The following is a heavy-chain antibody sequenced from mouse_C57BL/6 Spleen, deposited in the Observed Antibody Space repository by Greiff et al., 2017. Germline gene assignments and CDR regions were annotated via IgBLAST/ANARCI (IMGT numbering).Heavy chain of an antibody. CDR1: GYTFTSYT. Sequence: VQLQQSGAELARPGASVKMSCKASGYTFTSYTMHWVKQRPGQGLEWIGYINPSSGYTKYNQKFKDKATLTADKSSSTAYMQLSSLTSEDSAVYYCARGVYYSNYPWFAYGGQGTLVTVSA. CDR2: INPSSGYT. V-gene: IGHV1-4*01. J-gene: IGHJ3*01. CDR3: ARGVYYSNYPWFAY. D-gene: IGHD2-5*01.